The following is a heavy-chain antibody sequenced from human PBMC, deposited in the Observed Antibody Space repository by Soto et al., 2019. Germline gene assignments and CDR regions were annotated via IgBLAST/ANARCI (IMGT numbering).Heavy chain of an antibody. CDR2: IYPGDSDT. CDR1: GDSFTSYW. J-gene: IGHJ5*02. Sequence: PGESLKISCKCSGDSFTSYWIGWVRQMPGKGLEWMGIIYPGDSDTRYSPSFQGQVTISADKSISTAYLQWSSLKASDTAMYYCARHSHRIAAAGPIDPWGQGTLVTVSS. V-gene: IGHV5-51*01. D-gene: IGHD6-13*01. CDR3: ARHSHRIAAAGPIDP.